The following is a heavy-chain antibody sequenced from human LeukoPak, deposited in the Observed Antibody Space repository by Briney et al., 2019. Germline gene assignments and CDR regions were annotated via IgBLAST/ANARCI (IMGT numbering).Heavy chain of an antibody. D-gene: IGHD4-23*01. CDR2: ISSSGSTI. J-gene: IGHJ4*02. CDR1: GFTFSSYE. CDR3: ARENPYGGWTNFDY. V-gene: IGHV3-48*03. Sequence: GGSLRLSCAASGFTFSSYEMNWVRQAPGKGLEWVSYISSSGSTIYYADSVKGRFTISRDNSKNTLYLQMNSLRAEDTAVYYCARENPYGGWTNFDYWGQGTLVTVSS.